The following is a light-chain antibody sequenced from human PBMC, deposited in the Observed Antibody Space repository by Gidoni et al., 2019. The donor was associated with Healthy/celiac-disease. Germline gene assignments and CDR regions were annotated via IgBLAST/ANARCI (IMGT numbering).Light chain of an antibody. J-gene: IGKJ2*01. CDR3: QQYNSYSSYT. CDR2: DAS. CDR1: QRISSW. V-gene: IGKV1-5*01. Sequence: DIQMTHSPSTLSASLGDRLTITCRASQRISSWLDWYQQKPGKATKLLIYDASSLESGVPSRFSGSGSGTEFTLTSSSLQPDDFATYYCQQYNSYSSYTFGQGTKLEIK.